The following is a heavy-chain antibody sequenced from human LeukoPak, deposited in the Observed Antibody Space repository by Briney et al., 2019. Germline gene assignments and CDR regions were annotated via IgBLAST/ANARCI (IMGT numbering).Heavy chain of an antibody. CDR2: IYSGGTT. J-gene: IGHJ4*02. CDR3: ARVGPYYFDH. CDR1: GFTVSNNY. Sequence: GGSLRLSCAASGFTVSNNYMTWVRQAPGKGLEWVSVIYSGGTTYYADSVKGRFTISRDNSKNTLYLQMNSLRAEDTALYYCARVGPYYFDHWGQGTLVTVSS. V-gene: IGHV3-53*01.